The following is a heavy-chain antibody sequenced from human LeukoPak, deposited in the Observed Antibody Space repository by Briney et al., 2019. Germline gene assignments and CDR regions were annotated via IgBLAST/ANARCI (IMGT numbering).Heavy chain of an antibody. Sequence: GGSLRLSCAASGFTFSNYAMSWVRQAPGKGLEWVSYISNSGRTIYYADSVKGRFTISRDNAKNSLYLQLNSLRAEDTAVYYCARDTYGSGSYYNAPLDYWGQGTLVTVSS. J-gene: IGHJ4*02. D-gene: IGHD3-10*01. CDR2: ISNSGRTI. CDR1: GFTFSNYA. CDR3: ARDTYGSGSYYNAPLDY. V-gene: IGHV3-48*01.